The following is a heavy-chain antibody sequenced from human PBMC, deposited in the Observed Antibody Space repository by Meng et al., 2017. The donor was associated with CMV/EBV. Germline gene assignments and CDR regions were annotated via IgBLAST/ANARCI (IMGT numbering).Heavy chain of an antibody. Sequence: GESLKISCKGSGYSSTSYWIGWVRQMPGKGLEWMGIIYPGDSDTRYSPSFQGQVTISADKSISTAYLQWSSLKASDTAMYYCARPIAAAGNDYYGMDVWGQGTTVTVSS. D-gene: IGHD6-13*01. CDR2: IYPGDSDT. CDR1: GYSSTSYW. CDR3: ARPIAAAGNDYYGMDV. J-gene: IGHJ6*02. V-gene: IGHV5-51*01.